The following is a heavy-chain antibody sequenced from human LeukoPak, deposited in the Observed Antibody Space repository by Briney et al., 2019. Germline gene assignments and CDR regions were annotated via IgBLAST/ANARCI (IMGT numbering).Heavy chain of an antibody. J-gene: IGHJ6*03. CDR2: IYTSGST. D-gene: IGHD3-10*01. V-gene: IGHV4-4*07. CDR3: AREILCFGEFQSYYYMDV. Sequence: SETLSLTCTVSGGSISSYYWSWIRQHAGKGLEWIGRIYTSGSTNYNPSLKSRVTMSVDTSKNQFSLKLSSVTAADTAVYYCAREILCFGEFQSYYYMDVWGKGTTVTVSS. CDR1: GGSISSYY.